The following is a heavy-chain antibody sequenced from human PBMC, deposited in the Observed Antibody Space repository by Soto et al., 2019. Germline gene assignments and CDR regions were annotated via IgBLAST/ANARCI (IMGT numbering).Heavy chain of an antibody. Sequence: ASVKVSCKASGFTFTSSAVQWVRQARGQRLEWIGWIVVGSGNTNYAQKFQERVTITRDMSTSTAYMELSSLRSEDTAVYYCAASSGYDYYYYYYMDVWGKGTTVTVSS. J-gene: IGHJ6*03. V-gene: IGHV1-58*01. CDR1: GFTFTSSA. CDR3: AASSGYDYYYYYYMDV. CDR2: IVVGSGNT. D-gene: IGHD5-12*01.